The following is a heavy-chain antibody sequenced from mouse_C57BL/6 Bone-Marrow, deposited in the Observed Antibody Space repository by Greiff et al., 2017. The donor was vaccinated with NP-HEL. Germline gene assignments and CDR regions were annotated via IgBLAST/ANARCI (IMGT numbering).Heavy chain of an antibody. CDR1: GFNIKDDY. CDR3: TTPNYYGSSYSAMDY. D-gene: IGHD1-1*01. J-gene: IGHJ4*01. CDR2: IDPENGDT. Sequence: EVKLQESGAELVRPGASVKLSCTASGFNIKDDYMHWVKQRPEQGLEWIGWIDPENGDTEYASKFQGKATITADTSSNTAYLQLSSLTSEDTAVYYCTTPNYYGSSYSAMDYWGQGTSVTVSS. V-gene: IGHV14-4*01.